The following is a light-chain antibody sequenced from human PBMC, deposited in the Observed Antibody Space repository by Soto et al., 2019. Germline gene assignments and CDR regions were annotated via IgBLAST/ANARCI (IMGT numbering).Light chain of an antibody. CDR2: GAS. CDR1: QSVSSN. CDR3: LQDYTYPWT. J-gene: IGKJ1*01. V-gene: IGKV3-15*01. Sequence: EIMLTLSLGTLSLHPEESATLSCRASQSVSSNLAWYQQKVGQAPRLLMYGASVRATGVPTRFSGSGSGTDFTLTISSLQPEDFATYYCLQDYTYPWTFGQGTKVDI.